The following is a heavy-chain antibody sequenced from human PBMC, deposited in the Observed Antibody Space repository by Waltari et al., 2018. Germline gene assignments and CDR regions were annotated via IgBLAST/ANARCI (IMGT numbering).Heavy chain of an antibody. CDR2: SKRDGSST. J-gene: IGHJ6*02. D-gene: IGHD6-13*01. Sequence: EVQLVESGGGLVQPGGSLRLSCAASGFTFSSYWMHWVRQAPGKGLVWVSRSKRDGSSTDSGNPVKGRFIIARDNDKNTLYLKMNSRRAEDVAVDYCARGGAAGKWYYDGMDVWGQGTTVTVSS. CDR3: ARGGAAGKWYYDGMDV. V-gene: IGHV3-74*01. CDR1: GFTFSSYW.